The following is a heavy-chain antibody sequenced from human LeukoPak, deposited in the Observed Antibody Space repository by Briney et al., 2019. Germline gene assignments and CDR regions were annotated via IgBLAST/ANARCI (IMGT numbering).Heavy chain of an antibody. CDR2: IHYTGSP. CDR3: AGVDTVTTTFDY. J-gene: IGHJ4*02. CDR1: GGSVSSGNYY. V-gene: IGHV4-61*01. Sequence: SETLSLTCTVSGGSVSSGNYYWSWIRQPPGKGLEWIGYIHYTGSPNYNPSLKSRVTISVDTSKNQFSLRLNSVTAADTAVYYCAGVDTVTTTFDYWGQGTLVTVSS. D-gene: IGHD4-17*01.